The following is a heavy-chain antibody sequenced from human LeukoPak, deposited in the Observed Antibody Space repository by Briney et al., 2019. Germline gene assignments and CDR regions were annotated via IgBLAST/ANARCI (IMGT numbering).Heavy chain of an antibody. CDR1: GFTFSSYW. V-gene: IGHV3-7*01. CDR3: AKDYHTIFGVVIDAFDI. J-gene: IGHJ3*02. Sequence: GGSLRLSCAASGFTFSSYWMSWVRQAPGKGLEWVANIKQDGSEKYYVDSVKGRFTISRDNAKNSLYLQMNSLRAEDTAVYYCAKDYHTIFGVVIDAFDIWGQGTMVTVSS. CDR2: IKQDGSEK. D-gene: IGHD3-3*01.